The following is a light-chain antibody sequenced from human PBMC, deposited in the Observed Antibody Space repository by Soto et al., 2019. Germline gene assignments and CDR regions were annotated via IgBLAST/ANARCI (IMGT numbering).Light chain of an antibody. J-gene: IGKJ2*01. CDR1: QSVSSRW. V-gene: IGKV3-20*01. Sequence: EIVLTQSPGTLSLSPGEGATLSCRASQSVSSRWLVWYQQKPGQAPTLLIYGASSRATGIPDRLSGSGSGTEFTLTISRLEPEDCAVYYCQQYGSSPNTFGQGTKVEMK. CDR3: QQYGSSPNT. CDR2: GAS.